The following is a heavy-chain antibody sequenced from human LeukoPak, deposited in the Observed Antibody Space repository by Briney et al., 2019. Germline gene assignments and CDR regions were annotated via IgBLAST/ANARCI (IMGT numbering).Heavy chain of an antibody. J-gene: IGHJ4*02. Sequence: GASVKVSCKASGYTFTGYYMHWVRQAPGQGLEWVGRINPNSGDTNYAQKFQGRVTMTRDTSNSTAYMELSRLRSDDTAVYYCAREVGTPAVYWGQGTLVTVSS. CDR1: GYTFTGYY. V-gene: IGHV1-2*06. D-gene: IGHD2-15*01. CDR3: AREVGTPAVY. CDR2: INPNSGDT.